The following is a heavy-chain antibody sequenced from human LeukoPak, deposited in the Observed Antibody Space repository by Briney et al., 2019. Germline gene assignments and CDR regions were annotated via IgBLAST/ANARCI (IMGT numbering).Heavy chain of an antibody. CDR1: GYTFSDYY. CDR3: ARERIAAAGSIDVFDI. Sequence: GASVKVSCKASGYTFSDYYMHWVRQAPGQGLEWMGRIDPKSGGTSYAHKFQGRVTMTRDTSISTAYMELSRLTSDDTVVYYCARERIAAAGSIDVFDIWGQGTMVTVSS. J-gene: IGHJ3*02. CDR2: IDPKSGGT. V-gene: IGHV1-2*05. D-gene: IGHD6-13*01.